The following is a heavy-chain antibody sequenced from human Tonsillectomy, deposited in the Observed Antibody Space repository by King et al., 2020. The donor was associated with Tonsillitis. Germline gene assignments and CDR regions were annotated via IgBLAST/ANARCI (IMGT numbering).Heavy chain of an antibody. CDR2: LKHGGST. CDR3: ARGQIVVLENDAFDI. Sequence: VQLQQWGAGLLKPSETLSLTCAVSGGSFRHYHWNWIRQPPGKGLEWIGELKHGGSTNYNPSLRSRVTISVDRSKNQFSLNLRSVTAADTAVYYCARGQIVVLENDAFDIWGQGTMVTVSS. CDR1: GGSFRHYH. D-gene: IGHD3-22*01. V-gene: IGHV4-34*01. J-gene: IGHJ3*02.